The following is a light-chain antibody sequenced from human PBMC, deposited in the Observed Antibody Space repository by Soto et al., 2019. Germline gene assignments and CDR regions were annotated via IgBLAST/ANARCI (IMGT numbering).Light chain of an antibody. CDR1: QRIGSY. V-gene: IGKV1-39*01. CDR3: HQSFSTPRT. CDR2: AAS. J-gene: IGKJ2*02. Sequence: DIQMTQSPSSLSASVGDRVTITCRASQRIGSYVNWYQQKPGKAPKFLIYAASSLQSGVPSRFSGSGSGTDFTLTISSLQPEDFATNYYHQSFSTPRTFGQGTKLDIK.